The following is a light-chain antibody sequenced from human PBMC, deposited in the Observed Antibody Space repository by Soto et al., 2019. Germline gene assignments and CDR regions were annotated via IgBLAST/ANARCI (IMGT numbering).Light chain of an antibody. CDR3: QQSYSIPWT. J-gene: IGKJ1*01. CDR2: AAS. Sequence: DIQMTQSQSSLSASVGDRVTITCRASQSISNYLNWYQQKPGKAPKVLIYAASILQSGVPSRFSGSGSGTDFTLTINSLQPEDFAAYYCQQSYSIPWTFGQGTKVEIK. CDR1: QSISNY. V-gene: IGKV1-39*01.